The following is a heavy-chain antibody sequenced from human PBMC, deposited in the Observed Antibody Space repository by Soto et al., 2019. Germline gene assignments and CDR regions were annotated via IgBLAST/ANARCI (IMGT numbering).Heavy chain of an antibody. J-gene: IGHJ4*02. V-gene: IGHV4-34*01. D-gene: IGHD2-15*01. CDR2: INHSGST. Sequence: QVQLQQWGAGLLKPSETLSLTCAVYGGSFSGYYWSWIRQPPGKGLEWIGEINHSGSTNYNPSLTSRVTLSVDSSKNQFSLNPSSVTASDTAVYYCARGWDCSGGSCYGYWGQGTLVTVSS. CDR1: GGSFSGYY. CDR3: ARGWDCSGGSCYGY.